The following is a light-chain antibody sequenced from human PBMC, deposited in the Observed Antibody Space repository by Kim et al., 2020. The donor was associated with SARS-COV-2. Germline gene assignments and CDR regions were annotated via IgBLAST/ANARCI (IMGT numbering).Light chain of an antibody. J-gene: IGLJ2*01. V-gene: IGLV3-19*01. CDR2: GKS. CDR3: NSRDSNTNHLV. Sequence: LGPTGRIKCQGDSLRNYYATWYQQKPGQAPVVVIYGKSNRLSGIPDRFSGSNSGDTASLTITGAQAEDEADYYCNSRDSNTNHLVFGGGTQLTVL. CDR1: SLRNYY.